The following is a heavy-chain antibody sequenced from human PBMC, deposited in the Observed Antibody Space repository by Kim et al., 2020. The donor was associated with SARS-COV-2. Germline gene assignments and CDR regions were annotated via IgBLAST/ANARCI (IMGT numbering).Heavy chain of an antibody. Sequence: SETLSLTCAVYGGSFSGYYWSWIRQPPGKGLEWIGEINHSGSTNYNPSLKSRVTISVDTSKNQFSLKLSSVTAADTAVYYCARGLQLWSHFDYWGQGTLVTVSS. V-gene: IGHV4-34*01. CDR1: GGSFSGYY. CDR2: INHSGST. D-gene: IGHD5-18*01. J-gene: IGHJ4*02. CDR3: ARGLQLWSHFDY.